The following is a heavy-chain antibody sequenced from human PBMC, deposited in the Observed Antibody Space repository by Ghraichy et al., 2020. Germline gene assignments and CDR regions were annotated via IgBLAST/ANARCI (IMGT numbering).Heavy chain of an antibody. CDR3: ARHRGYDFWNGTPPGWFDP. V-gene: IGHV4-39*01. Sequence: SETLSLTCTVSGGSISSSSYYWGWIRQPPGKGLEWIGSIYYSGSTYYNPSLKSRVTISVDTSKNQFSLKLSSVTAADTAVYYCARHRGYDFWNGTPPGWFDPWGQGTLVTVSS. J-gene: IGHJ5*02. CDR1: GGSISSSSYY. D-gene: IGHD3-3*01. CDR2: IYYSGST.